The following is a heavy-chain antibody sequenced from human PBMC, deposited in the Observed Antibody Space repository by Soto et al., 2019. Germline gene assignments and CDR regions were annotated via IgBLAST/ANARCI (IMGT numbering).Heavy chain of an antibody. V-gene: IGHV3-21*02. CDR3: ARDLGESLIVDGDFDF. J-gene: IGHJ4*02. D-gene: IGHD3-22*01. CDR2: ISPSSDYI. CDR1: GFNFTTYN. Sequence: EVQLVESGGGLVKPWESLRLSCAASGFNFTTYNMDWFRQAPGKGLEWVSSISPSSDYIYYADSVKGRFTISRDNAKNSLYLQMNYLSAEDTAVYFCARDLGESLIVDGDFDFWGQGTLVTVSS.